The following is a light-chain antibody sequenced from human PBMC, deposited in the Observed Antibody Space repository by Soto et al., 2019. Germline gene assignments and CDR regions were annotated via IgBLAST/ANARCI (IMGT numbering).Light chain of an antibody. CDR2: EVS. J-gene: IGLJ1*01. CDR3: YSYAGGNNV. Sequence: QSALTQPPSASGSLGQSVTISCTGTSRDVGGYNYVSWYQQHPGKAAKLMIYEVSKRPSGVPDRFSGSKSGSTASLTVSGLQAEDEADYYCYSYAGGNNVFGTGTKLTVL. V-gene: IGLV2-8*01. CDR1: SRDVGGYNY.